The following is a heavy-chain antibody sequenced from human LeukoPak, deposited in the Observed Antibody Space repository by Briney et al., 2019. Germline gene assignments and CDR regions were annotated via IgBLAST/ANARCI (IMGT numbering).Heavy chain of an antibody. J-gene: IGHJ4*02. V-gene: IGHV4-34*01. CDR1: GGSFSGYY. Sequence: PSETLSLTCAVYGGSFSGYYWSWIRQPPGKGLEWIGEINHSGSTIYNPSLKSRVTISVDTSKNQFSLKLSSVTAADTAVYYCASKSYFDYWGQGTLVTVSS. CDR3: ASKSYFDY. CDR2: INHSGST.